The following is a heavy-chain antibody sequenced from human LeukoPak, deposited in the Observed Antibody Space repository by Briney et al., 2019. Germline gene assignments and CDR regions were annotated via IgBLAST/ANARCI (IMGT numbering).Heavy chain of an antibody. CDR2: ISSSGSTI. CDR3: ARGERGLGIGLSNWFDP. CDR1: GFTFSSYE. D-gene: IGHD7-27*01. V-gene: IGHV3-48*03. J-gene: IGHJ5*02. Sequence: GGSLRLSCAASGFTFSSYEMNWVRQAPGKGLEWVSYISSSGSTIYYADSVKGQFTISRDNAKNSLYLQMNSLRAEDTAVYYCARGERGLGIGLSNWFDPWGQGTLVTVSS.